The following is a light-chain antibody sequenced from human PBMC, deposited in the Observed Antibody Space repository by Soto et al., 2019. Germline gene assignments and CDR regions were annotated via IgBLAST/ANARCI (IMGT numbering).Light chain of an antibody. J-gene: IGKJ2*01. V-gene: IGKV3-20*01. CDR2: GAS. Sequence: ERVLTQSPGTLSLSPGERATLSCRASQSVSSSYLAWYQQKPGQAPRLLIYGASSRATGIPDRFSGSGSGTDFTLTISRLEPEAFAVYYCQHYGNSPYTFGQGTKLEI. CDR3: QHYGNSPYT. CDR1: QSVSSSY.